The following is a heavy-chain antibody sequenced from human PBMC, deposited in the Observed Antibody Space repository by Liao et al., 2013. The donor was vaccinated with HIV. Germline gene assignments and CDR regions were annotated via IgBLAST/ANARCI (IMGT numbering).Heavy chain of an antibody. J-gene: IGHJ6*03. Sequence: QVQPQQWGAGLLKPSETLSLTCTVSGGSVSSDYWGWIRQPPGKGLEWIGYISHSGSYNSNPSLKSRVTISVAYSKNEFSLDLSSVTAADTAVYYCARLGQPSGNFYTGGYYYMDIWGNGTTVTVSS. CDR3: ARLGQPSGNFYTGGYYYMDI. D-gene: IGHD3-10*01. V-gene: IGHV4-59*02. CDR1: GGSVSSDY. CDR2: ISHSGSY.